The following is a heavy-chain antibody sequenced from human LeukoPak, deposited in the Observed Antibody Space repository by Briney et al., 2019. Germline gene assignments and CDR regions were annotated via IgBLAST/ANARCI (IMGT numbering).Heavy chain of an antibody. J-gene: IGHJ4*02. V-gene: IGHV3-23*01. D-gene: IGHD3-22*01. CDR1: GFTFSSYV. CDR2: VSGSGGST. Sequence: PGGSLRLSCAASGFTFSSYVMSWVRQAPGKGLEWVSAVSGSGGSTYYADSVKGRFTISRDNSKNTLYLQMNSLRAEDTAVYYCAKTFTFYDSSDPIYWGQGTLVTVSS. CDR3: AKTFTFYDSSDPIY.